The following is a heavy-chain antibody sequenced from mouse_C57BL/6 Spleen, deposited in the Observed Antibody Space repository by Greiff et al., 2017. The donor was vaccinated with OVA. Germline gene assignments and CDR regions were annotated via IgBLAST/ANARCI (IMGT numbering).Heavy chain of an antibody. V-gene: IGHV1-54*01. D-gene: IGHD1-1*01. CDR3: ARSYYGSSYERVY. Sequence: QVQLQQSGAELVRPGTSVKVSCKASGYAFTNYLIEWVKQRPGQGLEWIGVINPGSGGTNYNEKFKGKATLTADKSSSTAYMQLSSLTSEDSAVYFCARSYYGSSYERVYWGQGTTLTVS. J-gene: IGHJ2*01. CDR1: GYAFTNYL. CDR2: INPGSGGT.